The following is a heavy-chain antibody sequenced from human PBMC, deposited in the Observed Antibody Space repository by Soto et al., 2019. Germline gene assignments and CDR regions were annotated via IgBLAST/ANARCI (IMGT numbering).Heavy chain of an antibody. CDR3: GVSAGLDF. D-gene: IGHD6-13*01. J-gene: IGHJ4*02. CDR1: GFSSTTYA. Sequence: ASVKVSCKASGFSSTTYAFSWVRRAPGQGLEWMGLISADSGEPRYAQKFQGRVAMTTDTSTRTAYMELRGLTSDDTAVYYCGVSAGLDFWGQGTRVTVSS. CDR2: ISADSGEP. V-gene: IGHV1-18*01.